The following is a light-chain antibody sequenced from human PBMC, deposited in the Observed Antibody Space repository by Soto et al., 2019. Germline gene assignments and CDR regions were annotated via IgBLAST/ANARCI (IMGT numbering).Light chain of an antibody. J-gene: IGLJ1*01. CDR2: ANN. CDR1: SSNIGAGYD. Sequence: QSVLTQPPSVSGAPGQMVSISCTGSSSNIGAGYDVHWYQHLPGTAPKLLIYANNNRPSGVPDRFSGSKPGTSASLAITGLQAEDEADYYCQSYDSSRSPLYVFGTGTKVTVL. V-gene: IGLV1-40*01. CDR3: QSYDSSRSPLYV.